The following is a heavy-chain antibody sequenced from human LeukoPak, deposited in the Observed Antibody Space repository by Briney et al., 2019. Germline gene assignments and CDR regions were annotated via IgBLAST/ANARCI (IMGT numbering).Heavy chain of an antibody. D-gene: IGHD6-13*01. V-gene: IGHV3-53*01. Sequence: PGGSLRLSCAASGFTVSNKYMTWVRQAPGKGLEWVSLIYSDGRTYYADSVKGRCTISRDNSKNTLYLQMNSLKTEDTAVYYCTSSSSSLYFDAFDIWGQGTVVTVSS. CDR1: GFTVSNKY. CDR2: IYSDGRT. J-gene: IGHJ3*02. CDR3: TSSSSSLYFDAFDI.